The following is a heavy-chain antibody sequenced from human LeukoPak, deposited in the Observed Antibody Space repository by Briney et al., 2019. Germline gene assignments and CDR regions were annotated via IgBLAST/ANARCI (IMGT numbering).Heavy chain of an antibody. D-gene: IGHD1-26*01. J-gene: IGHJ4*02. CDR1: GVSISRYY. CDR3: ARLWDSGSYF. CDR2: IYYTEST. V-gene: IGHV4-59*01. Sequence: SETLSLTCTLSGVSISRYYWSWVRQPPGKGLEWIGYIYYTESTNYNPSLKSRVTISADTSKNHFSLKLRSVTAADTAVYYCARLWDSGSYFWGQGTLVTVSS.